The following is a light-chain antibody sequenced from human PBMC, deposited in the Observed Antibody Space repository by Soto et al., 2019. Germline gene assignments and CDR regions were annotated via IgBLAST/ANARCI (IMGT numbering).Light chain of an antibody. CDR3: QTWGTGLLV. Sequence: QLVLTQSPSASASLGASVTLTCTLSSGHSSYAIAWHQQQPQKGPRYLMKLNSDGSHSKGDRIPDRFSGSSSGAERYLTISSLQAEDEADYYCQTWGTGLLVFGGGTQLTVL. V-gene: IGLV4-69*01. CDR1: SGHSSYA. J-gene: IGLJ7*01. CDR2: LNSDGSH.